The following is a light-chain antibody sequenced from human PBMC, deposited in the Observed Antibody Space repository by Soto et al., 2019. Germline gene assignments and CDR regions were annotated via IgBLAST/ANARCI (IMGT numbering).Light chain of an antibody. J-gene: IGLJ3*02. V-gene: IGLV2-14*01. CDR2: EVT. Sequence: QSVLTQPASVSGSPGQSITLSCTGASSDVGGYNYVSWFQQHPGKAPKLIIYEVTNRPSGVSIRFSGSKSGNTASLTISGLQAEDEADYFCSSYTSISTQVFGGGTKVTVL. CDR3: SSYTSISTQV. CDR1: SSDVGGYNY.